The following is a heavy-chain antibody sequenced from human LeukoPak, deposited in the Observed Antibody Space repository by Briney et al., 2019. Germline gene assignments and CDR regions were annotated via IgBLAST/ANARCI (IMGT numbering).Heavy chain of an antibody. D-gene: IGHD4-17*01. V-gene: IGHV3-33*01. J-gene: IGHJ4*02. CDR3: ASGGGSLRDPPDY. CDR1: GFTFSSYG. CDR2: IWYDGSNK. Sequence: GGSLRLSCAASGFTFSSYGMHWVRQAPGKGLEWVAVIWYDGSNKYYADSVKGRFTISRDNSKNTLYLQMNSLRAEDTAVYYCASGGGSLRDPPDYWGQGTLVTVSS.